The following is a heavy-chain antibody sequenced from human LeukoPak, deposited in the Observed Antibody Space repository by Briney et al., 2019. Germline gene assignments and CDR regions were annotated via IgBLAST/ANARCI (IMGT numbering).Heavy chain of an antibody. J-gene: IGHJ6*02. V-gene: IGHV3-66*01. Sequence: PGGSLRLSCAASGFTVSSNYMSWVRQAPGKGLEWVSVIYSGGSTYYADSVKGRFTISRDNSKNTLYLQMNSLRAEDTAVYYCARDGRTFTSYYYDSSGYTDYYGMDVWGQGTTVTVSS. CDR3: ARDGRTFTSYYYDSSGYTDYYGMDV. CDR2: IYSGGST. CDR1: GFTVSSNY. D-gene: IGHD3-22*01.